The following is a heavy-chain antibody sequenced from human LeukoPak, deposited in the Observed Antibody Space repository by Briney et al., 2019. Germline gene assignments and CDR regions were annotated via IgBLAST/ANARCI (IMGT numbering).Heavy chain of an antibody. J-gene: IGHJ6*03. CDR2: IIPIFGTA. Sequence: SVKVSCKASGGTFSSYAISWVRQAPGQGLEWMGGIIPIFGTASYAQKFQGRVTITTDESTSTAYMELSSLRSEDTAVYYCAGTVVIRYYYYYYMDVWGKGTTVTVSS. D-gene: IGHD3-22*01. V-gene: IGHV1-69*05. CDR1: GGTFSSYA. CDR3: AGTVVIRYYYYYYMDV.